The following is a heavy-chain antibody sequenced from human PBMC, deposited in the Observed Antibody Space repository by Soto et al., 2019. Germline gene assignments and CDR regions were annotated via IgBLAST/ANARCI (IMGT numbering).Heavy chain of an antibody. J-gene: IGHJ5*02. CDR2: MNPNSGNT. Sequence: ASVKVSCKASGYTFTSYDINRVRQATGQGLEWMGRMNPNSGNTGYAQKFQGRVTMTRNTSISTAYMELSSLRSEDTAVYYCARVVIAAAGTGDLNWFDPWGQGTLVTVSS. V-gene: IGHV1-8*01. D-gene: IGHD6-13*01. CDR1: GYTFTSYD. CDR3: ARVVIAAAGTGDLNWFDP.